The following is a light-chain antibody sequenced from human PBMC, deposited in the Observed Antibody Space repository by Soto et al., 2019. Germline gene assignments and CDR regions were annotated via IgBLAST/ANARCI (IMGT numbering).Light chain of an antibody. V-gene: IGKV3-11*01. Sequence: EIVMTQSPATLSLSPGERATLSCRASQSVNSYLAWYQQKPGQAPRLLIYDASNRATGIPARFSGSGSGTEFTLTISSLQSEDFAVYFCHQRNKFGQGTRLEI. J-gene: IGKJ5*01. CDR1: QSVNSY. CDR3: HQRNK. CDR2: DAS.